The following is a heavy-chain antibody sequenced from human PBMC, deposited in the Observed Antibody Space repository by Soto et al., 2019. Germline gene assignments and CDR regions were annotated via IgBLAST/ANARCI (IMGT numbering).Heavy chain of an antibody. CDR3: VKDEGIEAMDV. D-gene: IGHD3-3*02. J-gene: IGHJ6*02. CDR2: ITSSGSYV. CDR1: GFTFSRNT. Sequence: GGSLRLSCVTSGFTFSRNTMNWVLQAPVKGLEWVASITSSGSYVYYADSVKGRFSASRDNAKNSLSLQMDSLRPDDTAIYFCVKDEGIEAMDVWGQGTTVTVSS. V-gene: IGHV3-21*01.